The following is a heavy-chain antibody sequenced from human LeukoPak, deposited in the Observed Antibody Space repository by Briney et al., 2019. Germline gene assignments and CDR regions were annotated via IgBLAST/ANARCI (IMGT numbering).Heavy chain of an antibody. J-gene: IGHJ6*04. CDR3: ARGGDSWSGYSYGMDV. V-gene: IGHV3-30-3*01. CDR2: ISYDGRNE. D-gene: IGHD3-3*01. CDR1: GFSFSSYA. Sequence: GGSLRLSCAASGFSFSSYAMHWVRQAPGKGLEWVAVISYDGRNEYYADSVKGRFTISRDISKNTLYLQMNSLRPEDTAVYYCARGGDSWSGYSYGMDVWGKGTTVPVPS.